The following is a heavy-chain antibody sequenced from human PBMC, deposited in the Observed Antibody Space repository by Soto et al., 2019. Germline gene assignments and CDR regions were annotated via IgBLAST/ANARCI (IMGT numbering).Heavy chain of an antibody. V-gene: IGHV4-4*07. CDR3: ARDREAGYNFYYGMDV. Sequence: LSLTCSVSGADINTYSWTWIRQPAGKGLEWIGRIYTSASINYNPSLRGRVTLSVDTSTNQVSLKLASVTAADTAVYYCARDREAGYNFYYGMDVWGQGTTVTVSS. CDR2: IYTSASI. D-gene: IGHD6-19*01. J-gene: IGHJ6*02. CDR1: GADINTYS.